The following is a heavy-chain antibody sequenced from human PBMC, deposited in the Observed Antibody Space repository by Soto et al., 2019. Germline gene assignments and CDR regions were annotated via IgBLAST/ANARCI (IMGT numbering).Heavy chain of an antibody. Sequence: QVQLVQSGAEVKKPGASVKVSCKASGFTFSTYGITWVRQAPGQGLEWMGWVSAYNGNTNYAQNLQGRVTMTTDTSTSTAYMELRSLRSDDTAMYYCASEEWYLLKAIDYWGQGTLVTVSS. CDR1: GFTFSTYG. CDR3: ASEEWYLLKAIDY. J-gene: IGHJ4*02. CDR2: VSAYNGNT. D-gene: IGHD3-3*01. V-gene: IGHV1-18*01.